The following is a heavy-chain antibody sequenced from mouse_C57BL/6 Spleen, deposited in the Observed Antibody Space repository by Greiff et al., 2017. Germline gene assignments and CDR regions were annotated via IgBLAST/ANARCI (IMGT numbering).Heavy chain of an antibody. Sequence: QVQLQQPGPELVKPGASVKMSCKASGYTFTSYWMNWVKQRPGQGLEWIGRIYPGDGSTNYNEKFKGKATLTVDKSSSTAYMQLSSLTSEDSAVYACASCTTRERDDIDDWGQGTTVTVS. V-gene: IGHV1-55*01. CDR3: ASCTTRERDDIDD. J-gene: IGHJ2*01. D-gene: IGHD3-1*01. CDR1: GYTFTSYW. CDR2: IYPGDGST.